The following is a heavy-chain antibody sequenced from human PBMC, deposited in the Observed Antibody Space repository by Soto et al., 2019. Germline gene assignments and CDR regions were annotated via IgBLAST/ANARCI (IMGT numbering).Heavy chain of an antibody. J-gene: IGHJ3*02. Sequence: QITLKESGPTLVKPTQTLTLTCSFSGFSLSTSGVGVGWIRQPPGKALEWLAVIYWDDDKRYSPSLKNRLTITKDTSNNQVVLTVTNMDPVDTATYYCPHRQKLGIGYTFHIWGQGTMVTVSS. CDR1: GFSLSTSGVG. CDR2: IYWDDDK. D-gene: IGHD2-8*01. V-gene: IGHV2-5*02. CDR3: PHRQKLGIGYTFHI.